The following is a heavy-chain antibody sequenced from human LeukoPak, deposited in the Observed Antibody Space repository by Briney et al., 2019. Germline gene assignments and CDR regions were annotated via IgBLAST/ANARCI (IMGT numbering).Heavy chain of an antibody. CDR1: GFTVSSNY. CDR2: IYSGGST. V-gene: IGHV3-53*01. D-gene: IGHD1-1*01. CDR3: ARAGARGFDY. J-gene: IGHJ4*02. Sequence: PGGSLRLSCAASGFTVSSNYMGWVRQAPGKGLEWVSVIYSGGSTYYADSVKGRFTISRDNSKNTLYLQMNSLRVGDTAVYYCARAGARGFDYWGQGTLVTVSS.